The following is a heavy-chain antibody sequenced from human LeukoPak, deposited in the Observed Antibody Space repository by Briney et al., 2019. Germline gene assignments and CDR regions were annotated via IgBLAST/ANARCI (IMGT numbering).Heavy chain of an antibody. V-gene: IGHV1-46*01. J-gene: IGHJ4*02. D-gene: IGHD2-21*02. Sequence: GASMKVSCKASGYTFTSHYIHWVRQAPGQGLEWMGIINPNVGTTSYAQNFQGRVIMSRDMSTSTVYMDVISLRSDDTAVYYCARDFCGDCDSGGWYHFDSWGQGTLVTVSS. CDR2: INPNVGTT. CDR1: GYTFTSHY. CDR3: ARDFCGDCDSGGWYHFDS.